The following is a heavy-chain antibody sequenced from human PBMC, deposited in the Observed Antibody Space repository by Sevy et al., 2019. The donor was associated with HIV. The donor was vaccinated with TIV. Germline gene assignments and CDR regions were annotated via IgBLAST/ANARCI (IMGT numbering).Heavy chain of an antibody. J-gene: IGHJ4*02. D-gene: IGHD3-22*01. CDR3: AKALDSSGYLVLDY. CDR2: IRWNSGSI. CDR1: GFTFDDYA. Sequence: GGSLRLSCAASGFTFDDYAMHWVRQAPGKGLEWVSGIRWNSGSIGYADSVKGRFTISRDNAKNSLYLQMNSLRAEDTALYYCAKALDSSGYLVLDYWGQGTLVTVSS. V-gene: IGHV3-9*01.